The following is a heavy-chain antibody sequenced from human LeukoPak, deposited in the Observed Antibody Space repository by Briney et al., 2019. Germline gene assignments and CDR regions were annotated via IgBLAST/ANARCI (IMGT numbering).Heavy chain of an antibody. Sequence: ASVKVSCKASGYTFTSHGISWVRQAPGQGLEWMGWISTYNGNTNYAQKLQGRVTITADESTSTAYMELSSLRSEDTAVYYCARSGDYYGSGSYPNYYYYYMDVWGKGTTVTISS. D-gene: IGHD3-10*01. CDR2: ISTYNGNT. CDR3: ARSGDYYGSGSYPNYYYYYMDV. CDR1: GYTFTSHG. J-gene: IGHJ6*03. V-gene: IGHV1-18*01.